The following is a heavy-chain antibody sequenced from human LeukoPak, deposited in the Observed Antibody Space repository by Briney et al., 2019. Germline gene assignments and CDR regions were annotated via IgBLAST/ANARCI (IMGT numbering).Heavy chain of an antibody. CDR1: GYTFTGYY. CDR2: INPNSGGT. J-gene: IGHJ4*02. V-gene: IGHV1-2*02. CDR3: ARDIRLGELSLAY. Sequence: ASVKVSCKASGYTFTGYYMHWVRQAPGQGLEWMGWINPNSGGTSYAQKFQGRVTMTRDTSISTAYMELSRLRSDDTAVYYCARDIRLGELSLAYWGQGTLVTVSS. D-gene: IGHD3-16*02.